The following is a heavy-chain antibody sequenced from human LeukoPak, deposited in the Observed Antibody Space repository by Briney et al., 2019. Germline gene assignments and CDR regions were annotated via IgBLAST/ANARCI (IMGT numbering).Heavy chain of an antibody. CDR1: GGSISSGSYY. Sequence: SETLSLTCTVSGGSISSGSYYWSWIRQPAGKGLEWIGRIYTSGSTNYNPSLKSRVTISVDTSRNQFSLKLSSVTAADTAVYYCAREQGRRASDIWGQGTLVTVSS. CDR2: IYTSGST. CDR3: AREQGRRASDI. V-gene: IGHV4-61*02. J-gene: IGHJ4*02.